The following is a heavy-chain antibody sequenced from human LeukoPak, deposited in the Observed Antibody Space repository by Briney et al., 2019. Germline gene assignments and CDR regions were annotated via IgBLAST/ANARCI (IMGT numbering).Heavy chain of an antibody. V-gene: IGHV5-51*01. CDR2: MYPGDSET. Sequence: GESLKISCKGSGYSFTSYWIGWVRQMPGKGLECMGIMYPGDSETRYSPSFQGQVTISADKSIRTAYLQWSSLKASDTAMYYCAKTSFYSVGDVFDIWGQGTMVTVSS. CDR1: GYSFTSYW. D-gene: IGHD2-21*01. J-gene: IGHJ3*02. CDR3: AKTSFYSVGDVFDI.